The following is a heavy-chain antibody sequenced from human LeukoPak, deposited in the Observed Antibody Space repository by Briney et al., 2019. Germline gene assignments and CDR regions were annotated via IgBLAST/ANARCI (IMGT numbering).Heavy chain of an antibody. Sequence: GGSLRLSCAASGFTFSSYAMSWVRQAPGKGLEWVSSISSSGGSAYNADSVKGRFTISRDNSKNTLDLQMNSLRTEDTAVYYCAKTSGHYYFDHWGQGTLVTVSS. J-gene: IGHJ4*02. D-gene: IGHD6-19*01. V-gene: IGHV3-23*01. CDR1: GFTFSSYA. CDR3: AKTSGHYYFDH. CDR2: ISSSGGSA.